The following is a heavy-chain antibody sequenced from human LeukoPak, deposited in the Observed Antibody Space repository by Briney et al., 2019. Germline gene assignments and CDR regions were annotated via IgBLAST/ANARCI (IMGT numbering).Heavy chain of an antibody. Sequence: PGGSLRLSCAASGFTFRTFEMNWVRQAPGKGLEWVSYISSSGSNIYYADSVKGRFTISRDNSKSTLYLQMNSLRAEDTAVYYCAKDTGIAVAGTFDYWGQGTLVTVSS. CDR2: ISSSGSNI. CDR3: AKDTGIAVAGTFDY. CDR1: GFTFRTFE. D-gene: IGHD6-19*01. J-gene: IGHJ4*02. V-gene: IGHV3-48*03.